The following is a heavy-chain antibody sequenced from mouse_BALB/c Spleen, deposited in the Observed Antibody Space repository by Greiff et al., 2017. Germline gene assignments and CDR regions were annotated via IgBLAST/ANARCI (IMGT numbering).Heavy chain of an antibody. CDR3: ARGTTVGGYAMDY. D-gene: IGHD1-1*01. CDR2: ISDGGSYT. Sequence: EVQLVESGGGLVKPGGSLKLSCAASGFTFSDYYMYWVRQTPEKRLEWVATISDGGSYTYYPDSVKGRFTISRDNAKNNLYLQMSSLKSEDTAMYYCARGTTVGGYAMDYWGQGTSVTVSS. J-gene: IGHJ4*01. V-gene: IGHV5-4*02. CDR1: GFTFSDYY.